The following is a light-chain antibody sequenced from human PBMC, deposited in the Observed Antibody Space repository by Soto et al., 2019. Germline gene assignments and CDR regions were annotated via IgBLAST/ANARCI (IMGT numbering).Light chain of an antibody. V-gene: IGKV1-12*01. Sequence: DIPMTQSPSSVSASVGDRVTITCRASQGVGSWLAWYQQKPGEAPNLLVYAASFLQTGVPSRFNGSGSGTDFTLTISSLQPEDFATYYCQQAYSFPHTFGQGTKLEI. CDR1: QGVGSW. J-gene: IGKJ2*01. CDR2: AAS. CDR3: QQAYSFPHT.